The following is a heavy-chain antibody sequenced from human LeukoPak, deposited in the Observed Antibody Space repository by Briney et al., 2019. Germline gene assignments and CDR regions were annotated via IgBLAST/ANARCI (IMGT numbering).Heavy chain of an antibody. J-gene: IGHJ4*02. CDR2: ISAYNGNT. CDR1: GYTFTNYG. V-gene: IGHV1-18*01. Sequence: ASVKVSCKASGYTFTNYGFTWVRQAPGQGLEWMGWISAYNGNTDYAQKFHGRATMTTDTSTSTAYMELRSLRSDDSAVYYCARRLDYYDISGYHTLDYWGQGTLVTVSS. CDR3: ARRLDYYDISGYHTLDY. D-gene: IGHD3-22*01.